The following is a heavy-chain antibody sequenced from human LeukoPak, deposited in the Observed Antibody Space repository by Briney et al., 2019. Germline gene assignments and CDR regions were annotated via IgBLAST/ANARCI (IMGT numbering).Heavy chain of an antibody. CDR2: IYYGENT. J-gene: IGHJ4*02. D-gene: IGHD3-22*01. CDR1: GGSISSGPYC. CDR3: ARRDDSSGYHKIFDY. Sequence: SETLSLTCTVSGGSISSGPYCWGWIRQPPGKGLEWIGNIYYGENTYYNPSLKSRVTISIDTSKNQFYLKLSSLTAADAAVYYCARRDDSSGYHKIFDYWGPGTLVTVSS. V-gene: IGHV4-39*01.